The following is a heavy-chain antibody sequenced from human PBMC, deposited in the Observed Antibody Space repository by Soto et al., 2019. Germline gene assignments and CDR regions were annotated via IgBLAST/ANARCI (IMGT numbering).Heavy chain of an antibody. D-gene: IGHD4-17*01. CDR3: TTDSPLVRWQS. CDR2: IKSKTDGGTT. CDR1: GFTFSNAW. Sequence: GGSLRLPCAASGFTFSNAWMNWVRQAPGKGLEWVGRIKSKTDGGTTDYAAPVKGRFTISRDGSKNTLYLQMNSLKTEDTAVYYCTTDSPLVRWQSWGQGTLVTVSS. V-gene: IGHV3-15*07. J-gene: IGHJ5*02.